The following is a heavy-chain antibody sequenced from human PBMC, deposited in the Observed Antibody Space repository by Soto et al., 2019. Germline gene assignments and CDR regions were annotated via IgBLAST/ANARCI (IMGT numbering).Heavy chain of an antibody. CDR1: GGSISSGGYY. D-gene: IGHD3-10*01. CDR3: ARDPYGSGKKLDY. V-gene: IGHV4-31*03. J-gene: IGHJ4*02. CDR2: SYYSGIT. Sequence: QVQLQESGPGLVKPSQTLSLTCTVSGGSISSGGYYWSWIRQHPGKGLEWIGYSYYSGITYYNPSLKSRVTISIDTSKNQFSLKLTSVTAADTAVYYCARDPYGSGKKLDYWGQGTLVTVSS.